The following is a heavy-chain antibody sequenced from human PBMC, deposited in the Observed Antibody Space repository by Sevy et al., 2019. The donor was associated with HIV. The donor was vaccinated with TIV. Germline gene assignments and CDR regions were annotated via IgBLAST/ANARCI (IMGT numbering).Heavy chain of an antibody. CDR1: GDSISGYY. Sequence: SETLSLTCTVSGDSISGYYWSWIRQPPGKGLEWIDYIYYSGRTNYNPSLKSRVTISEDRSKNQLSLKLTSVTAADTAVYYCARQFQEYYYGVDVWGQGTMVTVSS. D-gene: IGHD6-6*01. V-gene: IGHV4-59*01. CDR2: IYYSGRT. J-gene: IGHJ6*02. CDR3: ARQFQEYYYGVDV.